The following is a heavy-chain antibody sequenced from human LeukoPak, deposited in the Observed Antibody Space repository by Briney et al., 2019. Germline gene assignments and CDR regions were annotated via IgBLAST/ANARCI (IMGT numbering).Heavy chain of an antibody. J-gene: IGHJ6*03. CDR3: ARDRWRVRGVNTLVYYYYVDV. CDR1: GGSISSSSYY. CDR2: IYYSGST. Sequence: PSETLSLTCTVSGGSISSSSYYWGWIRQPPGKGLEWIGSIYYSGSTYYNPSLKSRVTISVDTSKNQFSLKLSSVTAADTAVYYCARDRWRVRGVNTLVYYYYVDVWGKGTTVTVSS. V-gene: IGHV4-39*07. D-gene: IGHD3-10*01.